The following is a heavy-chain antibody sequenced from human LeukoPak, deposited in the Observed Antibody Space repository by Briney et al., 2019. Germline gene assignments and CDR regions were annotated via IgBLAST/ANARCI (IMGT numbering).Heavy chain of an antibody. V-gene: IGHV4-59*01. CDR2: IYYSGST. J-gene: IGHJ4*02. CDR3: ASTPYYDFWGGYCPFDF. Sequence: PSETLSLTCTVSGGSISNYYWSWIRQSPGKGLEWIGYIYYSGSTNYNPSLKSRVTISLDTSKNQFSLKLSSVTAADTAIHYCASTPYYDFWGGYCPFDFWGQGTLVTVSS. D-gene: IGHD3-3*01. CDR1: GGSISNYY.